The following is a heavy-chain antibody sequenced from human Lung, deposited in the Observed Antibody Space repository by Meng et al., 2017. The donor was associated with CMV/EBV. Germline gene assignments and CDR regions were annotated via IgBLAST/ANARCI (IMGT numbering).Heavy chain of an antibody. Sequence: GSXKVSCTASVFTFSSYAMSSVRQAPVKGLEWVSAISGSGGSTYYADSVKGRFTISRDKSKNTLYLQMNSRRAEDTAVYYGAKEPPSIGCFHNYYMDDWGQGXMVTVSS. CDR2: ISGSGGST. V-gene: IGHV3-23*01. CDR1: VFTFSSYA. D-gene: IGHD6-19*01. CDR3: AKEPPSIGCFHNYYMDD. J-gene: IGHJ4*02.